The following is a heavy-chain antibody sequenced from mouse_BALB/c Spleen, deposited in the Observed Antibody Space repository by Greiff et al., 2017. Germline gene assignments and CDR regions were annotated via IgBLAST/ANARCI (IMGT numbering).Heavy chain of an antibody. CDR1: GYTFTSYV. Sequence: EVQLQQSGPELVKPGASVKMSCKASGYTFTSYVMHWVKQKPGQGLEWIGYINPYNDGTKYNEKFKGKATLTSDKSSSTAYMELSSLTSEDSAVYYCARLGDGYPYYYAMDYWGQGTSVTVSS. J-gene: IGHJ4*01. CDR2: INPYNDGT. D-gene: IGHD2-3*01. CDR3: ARLGDGYPYYYAMDY. V-gene: IGHV1-14*01.